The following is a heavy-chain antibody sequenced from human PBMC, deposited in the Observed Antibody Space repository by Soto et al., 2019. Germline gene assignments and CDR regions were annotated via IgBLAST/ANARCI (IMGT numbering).Heavy chain of an antibody. J-gene: IGHJ4*02. CDR1: GFTFSSYG. D-gene: IGHD1-1*01. CDR3: AKGNDYFDY. CDR2: ISYDGSNK. V-gene: IGHV3-30*18. Sequence: QVQLVESGGGVVQPGRSLRLSCAASGFTFSSYGMHWVRQAPGKGLEWVAVISYDGSNKCYADSVKGRFTISRDNSKNTLYLQMNSLRAEDTAVYYCAKGNDYFDYWGQGTLVTVSS.